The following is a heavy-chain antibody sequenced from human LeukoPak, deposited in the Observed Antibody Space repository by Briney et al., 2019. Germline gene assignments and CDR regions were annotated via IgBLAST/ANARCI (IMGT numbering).Heavy chain of an antibody. D-gene: IGHD2-2*01. V-gene: IGHV1-46*01. J-gene: IGHJ4*02. CDR2: INPSVGST. CDR1: GYTFTSYY. Sequence: GASVKVSCKASGYTFTSYYMHWVRQAPGQGLEWMGLINPSVGSTNYAQKFQSRVTMTRDTSTSTVYMELSRLRSEDTAVYYCARDLEVVPAFSFDYWGQGTLVTVSS. CDR3: ARDLEVVPAFSFDY.